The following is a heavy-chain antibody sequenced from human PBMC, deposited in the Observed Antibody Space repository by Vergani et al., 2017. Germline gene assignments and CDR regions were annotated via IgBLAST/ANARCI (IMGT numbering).Heavy chain of an antibody. V-gene: IGHV4-61*01. CDR3: ARVGSTTTVVTPGGNYYDYGMDV. D-gene: IGHD4-23*01. Sequence: QVQLQESGPGLVKPSETLSLTCTVSGGSVSSGSYYWSWIRQPPGKGLEWIGYIYYSGSTNYNPTLKSRVTISVDTSKNQFSLKLSSVTAAETAVSYCARVGSTTTVVTPGGNYYDYGMDVWGQGTTVTVSS. CDR2: IYYSGST. J-gene: IGHJ6*02. CDR1: GGSVSSGSYY.